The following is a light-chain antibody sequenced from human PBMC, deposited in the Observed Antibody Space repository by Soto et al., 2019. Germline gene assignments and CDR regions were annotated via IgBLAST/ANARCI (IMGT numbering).Light chain of an antibody. Sequence: DIVMTQSPATLSVSPGERATLSCRASQSVSSNLAWYQQKPGQAPRLLIYAASTRATGIPARFSGSGSGTELTLTIGSLQSEDFAVYYCQQYDVWPPWTFGQGTKVEIK. V-gene: IGKV3-15*01. J-gene: IGKJ1*01. CDR2: AAS. CDR1: QSVSSN. CDR3: QQYDVWPPWT.